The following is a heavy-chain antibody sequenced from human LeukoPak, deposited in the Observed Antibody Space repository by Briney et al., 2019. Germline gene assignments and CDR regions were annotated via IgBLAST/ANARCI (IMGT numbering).Heavy chain of an antibody. V-gene: IGHV3-30*14. D-gene: IGHD3-22*01. Sequence: GGSLRLSCAASGFTFSSYAMHWVRQAPGKGLEWVAVLSYDGSNKYYADSVKGRFTISRDNSKNTLYLQMNSLRAEDTAVYYCAKGNYYDSSDYPEYFQYWGQGTLVTVSS. CDR1: GFTFSSYA. CDR2: LSYDGSNK. CDR3: AKGNYYDSSDYPEYFQY. J-gene: IGHJ1*01.